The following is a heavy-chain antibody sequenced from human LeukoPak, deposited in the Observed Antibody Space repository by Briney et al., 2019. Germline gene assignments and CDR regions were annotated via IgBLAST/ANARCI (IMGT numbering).Heavy chain of an antibody. CDR2: IRYDGSNK. CDR3: ARRPGRVTYYYYYGMDV. V-gene: IGHV3-30*02. D-gene: IGHD4-11*01. J-gene: IGHJ6*02. CDR1: GFTFSSYG. Sequence: PGGSLRLSCAASGFTFSSYGMHWVRQAPGKGLEWVAFIRYDGSNKYYADSVKGRFTISRDNSKNTLYLQMNSLRAEDTAVYYCARRPGRVTYYYYYGMDVWGQGTTVTVSS.